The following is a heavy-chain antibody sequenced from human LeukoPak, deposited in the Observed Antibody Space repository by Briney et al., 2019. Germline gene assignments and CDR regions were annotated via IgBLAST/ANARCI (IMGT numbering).Heavy chain of an antibody. V-gene: IGHV1-2*02. Sequence: ASVKVSCKASGYTFTGYYMYWVRQAPGQGLEWTGWINPNSGGTNYAQKFQGRVTMTRDTSISTSYMELSRLRSDDTAVYYCARGAQGGGQPDYWGQGTLVTVSS. CDR1: GYTFTGYY. CDR2: INPNSGGT. D-gene: IGHD1-14*01. J-gene: IGHJ4*02. CDR3: ARGAQGGGQPDY.